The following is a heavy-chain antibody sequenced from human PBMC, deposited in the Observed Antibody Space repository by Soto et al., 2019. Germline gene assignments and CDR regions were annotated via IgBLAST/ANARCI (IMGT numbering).Heavy chain of an antibody. J-gene: IGHJ3*02. D-gene: IGHD3-22*01. Sequence: PSETMSLTCTVSGGSISSGGYYWSWIRQHPGKGLEWIGYIYYSGSTYYNPSLKSRVTISVDTSKNQFSLKLSSVTAADTAVYYCARRHAHDSGACDIWGQGTMVIVS. CDR3: ARRHAHDSGACDI. CDR2: IYYSGST. CDR1: GGSISSGGYY. V-gene: IGHV4-31*02.